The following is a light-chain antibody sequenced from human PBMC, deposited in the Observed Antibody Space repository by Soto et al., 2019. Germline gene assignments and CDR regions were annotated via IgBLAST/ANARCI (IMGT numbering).Light chain of an antibody. CDR3: QQRNNWPRIT. CDR1: RSVGTY. CDR2: DAS. J-gene: IGKJ5*01. Sequence: EIVLTQSPATLSLSPGERATLSCRASRSVGTYLAWYQQKPGQAPRLLIYDASRRASDIPTRFSGSGSGTDFTLTISSRDPDDFAVYYCQQRNNWPRITFGQGTRLEI. V-gene: IGKV3-11*01.